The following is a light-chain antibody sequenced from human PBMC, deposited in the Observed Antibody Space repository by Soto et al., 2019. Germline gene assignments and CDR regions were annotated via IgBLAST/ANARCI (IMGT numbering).Light chain of an antibody. Sequence: QSVLTQPPSVSGAPGQRVTISCTGSSSNIGAGYNVHWYQQHPGTAPKLLIYGNSNRPSGVPDRFSGSKSGTSASLAITGLQAEDDADYYCQSYDSSLSGWVFGGGTKLTVL. CDR2: GNS. V-gene: IGLV1-40*01. J-gene: IGLJ3*02. CDR3: QSYDSSLSGWV. CDR1: SSNIGAGYN.